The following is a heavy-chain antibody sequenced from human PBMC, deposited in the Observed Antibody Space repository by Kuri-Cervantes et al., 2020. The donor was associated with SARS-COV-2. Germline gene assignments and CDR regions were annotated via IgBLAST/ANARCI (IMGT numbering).Heavy chain of an antibody. Sequence: SVKVSCKASGGTFSSYALSWVRQAPRQGLEWMGGIIPIFSTSNYAQKFQGRVTITADESTSTAYMELPGLRSDDTAVYYCATSSLPERVGYNYKSFDYWGQGTLVTISS. D-gene: IGHD5-24*01. J-gene: IGHJ4*02. CDR2: IIPIFSTS. CDR3: ATSSLPERVGYNYKSFDY. CDR1: GGTFSSYA. V-gene: IGHV1-69*13.